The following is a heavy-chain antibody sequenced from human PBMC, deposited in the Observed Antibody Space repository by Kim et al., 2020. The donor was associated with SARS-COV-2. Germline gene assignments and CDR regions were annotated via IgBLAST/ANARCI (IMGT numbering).Heavy chain of an antibody. Sequence: GGSLRLSCAASGFTFSNAWMSWVRQAPGKGLEWVGRIKSKTDGGTTDYAAPVKGRFTISRDDSKNTLYLQMNSLKTEATAVDYCTPSKYYDFWSGYSAYGMDVWGPGTTVTVSS. CDR3: TPSKYYDFWSGYSAYGMDV. CDR1: GFTFSNAW. D-gene: IGHD3-3*01. CDR2: IKSKTDGGTT. V-gene: IGHV3-15*01. J-gene: IGHJ6*02.